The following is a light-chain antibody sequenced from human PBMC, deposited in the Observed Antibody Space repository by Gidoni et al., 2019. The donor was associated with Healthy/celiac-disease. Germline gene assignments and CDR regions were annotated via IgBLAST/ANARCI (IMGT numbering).Light chain of an antibody. Sequence: ILLTQSPPTLSLSPGERATLSCRASQSVSSYLAWYQQKPGQAPRLLIYDASNRATGIPARFSGSGSGTDFTLTISSLEPEDFEVYYCQQSSNWPLTFGGGTKVEIK. CDR3: QQSSNWPLT. V-gene: IGKV3-11*01. CDR1: QSVSSY. CDR2: DAS. J-gene: IGKJ4*01.